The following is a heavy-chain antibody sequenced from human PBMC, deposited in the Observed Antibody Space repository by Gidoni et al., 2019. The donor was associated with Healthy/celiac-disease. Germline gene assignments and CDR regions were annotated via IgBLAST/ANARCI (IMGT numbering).Heavy chain of an antibody. CDR1: GGSLSSRSYY. CDR3: ARDIVVVPAQLDAFDI. J-gene: IGHJ3*02. CDR2: IYYSGST. D-gene: IGHD2-2*01. Sequence: LQLQASGPGLVKPSETLSLTCTVSGGSLSSRSYYWGWIRQPPGKGLEWIGSIYYSGSTYYNPSLKSRVTISVDTSKNQFSLKLSSVTAADTAVYYCARDIVVVPAQLDAFDIWGQGTMVTVSS. V-gene: IGHV4-39*07.